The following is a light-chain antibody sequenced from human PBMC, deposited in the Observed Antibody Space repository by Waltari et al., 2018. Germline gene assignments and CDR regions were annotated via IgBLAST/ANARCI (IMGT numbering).Light chain of an antibody. Sequence: QSALTQPASVSGSPGQSITISCTGTTRDVGRYNYVSWYQCHPGKAPELIIYEVTNRPPGFSDRFSGSKSGNTASLSISGLQPEDEADYYCSSYTSIKTPYVVFGGGTKVTVL. CDR1: TRDVGRYNY. CDR3: SSYTSIKTPYVV. V-gene: IGLV2-14*01. CDR2: EVT. J-gene: IGLJ2*01.